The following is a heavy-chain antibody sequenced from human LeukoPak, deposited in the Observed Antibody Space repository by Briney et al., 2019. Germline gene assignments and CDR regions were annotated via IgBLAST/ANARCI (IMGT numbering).Heavy chain of an antibody. V-gene: IGHV3-7*05. Sequence: GGSLKLSCAASGFTFSSYWLSWVRQAPGQGLEWVANIKQDGSEKYYVDSVKGRFTISRDNAKNSLYLQMNSLRAEDTAVYYCAIYYYDSSGYYYFQHWGQGTLVTVSS. D-gene: IGHD3-22*01. J-gene: IGHJ1*01. CDR1: GFTFSSYW. CDR3: AIYYYDSSGYYYFQH. CDR2: IKQDGSEK.